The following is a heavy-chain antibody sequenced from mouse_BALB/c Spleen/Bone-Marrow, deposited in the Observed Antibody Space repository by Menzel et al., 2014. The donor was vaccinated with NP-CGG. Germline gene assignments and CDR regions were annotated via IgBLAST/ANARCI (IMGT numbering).Heavy chain of an antibody. J-gene: IGHJ4*01. D-gene: IGHD2-2*01. CDR2: INPSNGRT. CDR3: AARLSHLAMDY. V-gene: IGHV1S81*02. Sequence: QVQLQQSGAELVKPGASLKLSCKASGYTFTNYWIHWVKQRPGQGLEWIGEINPSNGRTNYNEKFKTKATLTVDKSSSTAYMQLRSLTSEDSAVNYCAARLSHLAMDYWGQGTSVTVSS. CDR1: GYTFTNYW.